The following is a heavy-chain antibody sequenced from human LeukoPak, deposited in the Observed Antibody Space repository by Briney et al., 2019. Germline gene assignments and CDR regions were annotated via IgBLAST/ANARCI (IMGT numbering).Heavy chain of an antibody. Sequence: PGGSLRLSCAASGFTFSSYSMNWVRQAPGKGLEGVSYISSSSSTIYYADSVKGRFTISRDNAKNSLYLQMNSLRDEDTAVYYCAREPITMIVPNWFDPWGQGTLVTVSS. CDR2: ISSSSSTI. D-gene: IGHD3-22*01. CDR1: GFTFSSYS. CDR3: AREPITMIVPNWFDP. J-gene: IGHJ5*02. V-gene: IGHV3-48*02.